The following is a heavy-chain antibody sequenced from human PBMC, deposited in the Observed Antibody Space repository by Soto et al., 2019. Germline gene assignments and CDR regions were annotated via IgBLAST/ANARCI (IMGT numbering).Heavy chain of an antibody. Sequence: QVQLQESGPGLVKPSQTLSLTCTVSGGSISSGGYYWRWIRPHPGKGLEWIGYIYYGGSTYYNPSLKSRVTRAVDTTKTQISLKLSSVTAADTAVYYCARSVTPWGQGTLVTVPS. J-gene: IGHJ5*02. V-gene: IGHV4-31*03. CDR3: ARSVTP. CDR2: IYYGGST. D-gene: IGHD3-10*01. CDR1: GGSISSGGYY.